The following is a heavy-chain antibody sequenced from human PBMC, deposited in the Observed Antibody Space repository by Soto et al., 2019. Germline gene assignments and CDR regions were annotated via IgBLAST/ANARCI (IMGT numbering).Heavy chain of an antibody. CDR1: GGTISGYY. V-gene: IGHV4-4*07. D-gene: IGHD3-3*01. CDR3: ARGQRFSDWFDP. J-gene: IGHJ5*02. Sequence: SETLSLTCSVSGGTISGYYWTWIRQPAGKGLEWIGRIFSSGNTKYNPSLQSRVTMSLDTSNNQFSLRLTSVTAADTAVYYCARGQRFSDWFDPWGQGTLVTVSS. CDR2: IFSSGNT.